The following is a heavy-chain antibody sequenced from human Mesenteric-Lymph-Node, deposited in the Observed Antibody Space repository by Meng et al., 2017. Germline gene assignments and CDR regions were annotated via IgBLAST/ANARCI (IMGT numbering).Heavy chain of an antibody. CDR1: GFTFSSYE. CDR2: ISSSGSTI. J-gene: IGHJ6*02. CDR3: ARDSGLNYYYYGMDV. Sequence: GSLKISCAASGFTFSSYEMNWVRQAPGKGLEWVSYISSSGSTIYYADSVKGRFTISRDNAKNSLYLQMNSLRAEDTAVYYCARDSGLNYYYYGMDVWGQGTTVTVSS. D-gene: IGHD3-22*01. V-gene: IGHV3-48*03.